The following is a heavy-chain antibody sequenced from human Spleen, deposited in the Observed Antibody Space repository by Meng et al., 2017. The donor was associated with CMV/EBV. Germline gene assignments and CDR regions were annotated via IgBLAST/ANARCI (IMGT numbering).Heavy chain of an antibody. CDR2: ISPSIGST. V-gene: IGHV1-18*04. D-gene: IGHD7-27*01. J-gene: IGHJ4*02. CDR3: ARGTGIFDY. Sequence: VSCRAAGYTFTSHGITWVRQAPGQGLEWMGWISPSIGSTNYAQKLEGRVTMTTDRSTTTAYLELWSLRYDDTAVYFCARGTGIFDYWGQGTLVTVSS. CDR1: GYTFTSHG.